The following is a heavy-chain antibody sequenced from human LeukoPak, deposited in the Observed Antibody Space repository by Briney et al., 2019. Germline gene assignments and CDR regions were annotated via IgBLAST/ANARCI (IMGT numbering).Heavy chain of an antibody. J-gene: IGHJ5*02. Sequence: DSCQGTGYTLTSYGISALGPATGQGGAGMGLINAYNCNTHYAQRLQGRATMTTDTSMSIDYMKLRSLRSDDTDLYCCARDTVGYSSSWYGPWGQGTLVTVSS. D-gene: IGHD6-13*01. CDR1: GYTLTSYG. V-gene: IGHV1-18*04. CDR2: INAYNCNT. CDR3: ARDTVGYSSSWYGP.